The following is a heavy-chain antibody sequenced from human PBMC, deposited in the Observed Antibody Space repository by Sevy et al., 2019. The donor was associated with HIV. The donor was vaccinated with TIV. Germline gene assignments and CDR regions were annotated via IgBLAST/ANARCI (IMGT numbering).Heavy chain of an antibody. CDR3: AKVLNPALESMMEVTVRSLKGFDV. CDR2: ISGFGNT. V-gene: IGHV3-23*01. Sequence: GGSLRLSCAASGFTFNTHVMNWVRQAPGKGLEWVSSISGFGNTYYAASVRGRFTISRDNAKNTLYLQMNSLRADDTAVYYCAKVLNPALESMMEVTVRSLKGFDVWGQGTMVTVSS. D-gene: IGHD3-22*01. CDR1: GFTFNTHV. J-gene: IGHJ3*01.